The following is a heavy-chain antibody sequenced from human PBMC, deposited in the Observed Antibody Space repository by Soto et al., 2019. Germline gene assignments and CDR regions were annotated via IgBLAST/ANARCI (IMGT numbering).Heavy chain of an antibody. Sequence: EVQLVESGGGLVKPGGSLRLSCAASGFTFTRDSMNWVRQAPGKGLEWVSSISSTTNYIYYGDSMKGRFTISRDNAKNSLSLEMNSLRAEDTAVYYCARESEDLTSNFDYWGQGTLVTVSS. CDR2: ISSTTNYI. CDR1: GFTFTRDS. V-gene: IGHV3-21*06. CDR3: ARESEDLTSNFDY. J-gene: IGHJ4*02.